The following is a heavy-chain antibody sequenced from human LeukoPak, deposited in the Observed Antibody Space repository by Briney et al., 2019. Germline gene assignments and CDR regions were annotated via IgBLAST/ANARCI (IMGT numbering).Heavy chain of an antibody. J-gene: IGHJ6*02. CDR2: ISGSGGST. CDR1: GFTFSSYA. Sequence: GGSLRLSCAASGFTFSSYAMSWVRQAPGKGLEWVSAISGSGGSTYYADSVKGRFTISRDNSKNTPYLQMNSLRAEDTAVYYCAKGDDILTGYKGRPYYGMDVWGQGTTVTVSS. D-gene: IGHD3-9*01. V-gene: IGHV3-23*01. CDR3: AKGDDILTGYKGRPYYGMDV.